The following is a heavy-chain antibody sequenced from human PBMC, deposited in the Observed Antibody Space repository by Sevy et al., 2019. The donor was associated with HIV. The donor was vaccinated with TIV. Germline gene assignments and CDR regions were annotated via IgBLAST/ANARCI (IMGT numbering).Heavy chain of an antibody. CDR1: GFAFSSYW. D-gene: IGHD2-21*01. CDR3: AKTSLGLWRGWFDP. J-gene: IGHJ5*02. Sequence: GGSLRLSCAASGFAFSSYWMHWVGQAPGKGLVWVSRINGDGSSTTYADSVKGRFTISRDNAKNTLYLQMNSLRAEDTAVYYCAKTSLGLWRGWFDPWGQRTLVTVSS. CDR2: INGDGSST. V-gene: IGHV3-74*01.